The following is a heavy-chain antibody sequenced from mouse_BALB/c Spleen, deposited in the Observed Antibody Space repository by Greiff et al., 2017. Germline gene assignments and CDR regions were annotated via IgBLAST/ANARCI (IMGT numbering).Heavy chain of an antibody. V-gene: IGHV1-14*01. J-gene: IGHJ3*01. D-gene: IGHD2-4*01. CDR1: GYTFTSYV. CDR3: ASEGYDCWFAY. Sequence: QLQESGPELVKPGASVKMSCKASGYTFTSYVMHWVKQKPGQGLEWIGYINPYNDGTKYNEKFKGKATLTSDKSSSTAYMELSSLTSEDSAVYYCASEGYDCWFAYWGQGTLVTVSA. CDR2: INPYNDGT.